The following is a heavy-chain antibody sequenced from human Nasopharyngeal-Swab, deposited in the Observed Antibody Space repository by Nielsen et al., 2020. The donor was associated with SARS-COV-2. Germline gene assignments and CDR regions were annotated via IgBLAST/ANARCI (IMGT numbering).Heavy chain of an antibody. Sequence: GGSLRLSCAASGFTFSSYGMHWVRQAPGKGLEWVAVISYDGSNKYYADSVKGRFTISRDNSKNTLYLQMNSLRAEDTAGYYCAKVLSSGWHYFDYWGQGTLVTVSS. CDR2: ISYDGSNK. CDR3: AKVLSSGWHYFDY. J-gene: IGHJ4*02. V-gene: IGHV3-30*18. D-gene: IGHD6-19*01. CDR1: GFTFSSYG.